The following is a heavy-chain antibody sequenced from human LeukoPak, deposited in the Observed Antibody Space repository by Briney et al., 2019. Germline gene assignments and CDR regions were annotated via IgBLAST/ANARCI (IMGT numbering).Heavy chain of an antibody. J-gene: IGHJ5*01. CDR3: VRHDGRGGSTMGAFDS. Sequence: SETLSLTCTISAASISSSSHHWGWLRQSPGKGLEWIGSIYSGRTIYYSPSLNSRVTISVVTSKDQFILQLNSVTAADTAVYYCVRHDGRGGSTMGAFDSWGQGSLVTVSS. D-gene: IGHD3-3*01. V-gene: IGHV4-39*01. CDR1: AASISSSSHH. CDR2: IYSGRTI.